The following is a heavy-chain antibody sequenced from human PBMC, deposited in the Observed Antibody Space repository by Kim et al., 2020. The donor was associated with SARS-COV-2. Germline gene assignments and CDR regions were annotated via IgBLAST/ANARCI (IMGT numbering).Heavy chain of an antibody. D-gene: IGHD4-17*01. Sequence: SETLSLTCAVYGGSFSGYYWSWIRQPPGKGLEWIGEINHSGSTNYNPSLKSRVTISVDTSKNQFSLKLSSVTAADTAVYYCARGMTTVTTYLPYYFDYWGQGTLVTVSS. CDR3: ARGMTTVTTYLPYYFDY. J-gene: IGHJ4*02. CDR2: INHSGST. CDR1: GGSFSGYY. V-gene: IGHV4-34*01.